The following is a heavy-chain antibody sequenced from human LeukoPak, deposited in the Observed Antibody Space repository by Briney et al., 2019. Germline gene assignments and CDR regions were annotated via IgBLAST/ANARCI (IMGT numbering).Heavy chain of an antibody. V-gene: IGHV1-69*06. CDR2: LLPIFGTA. CDR1: GRTFSSYA. CDR3: ARPGGCSSTSCHQADDAFDI. D-gene: IGHD2-2*01. J-gene: IGHJ3*02. Sequence: GPSVKLSCKVSGRTFSSYAIRWVRHAPGQGLEWMGGLLPIFGTANYAQKFQGRVTITADKSTSTAYMELSSLRSEDTAVYYCARPGGCSSTSCHQADDAFDIWGQGTMVTVSS.